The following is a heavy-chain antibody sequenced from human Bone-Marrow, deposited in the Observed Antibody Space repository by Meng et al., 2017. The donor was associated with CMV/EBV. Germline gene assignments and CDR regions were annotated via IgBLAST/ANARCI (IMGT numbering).Heavy chain of an antibody. CDR3: ARGKVGAQYGPYYYGMDV. CDR1: GFTFSSYD. D-gene: IGHD1-26*01. J-gene: IGHJ6*02. Sequence: GESLKISCAASGFTFSSYDMHWVRQATGKGLEWVSAIGTAGDTYYPGSVKGRFTISRENAKNSLYLQMNSLRAEDTAVYCCARGKVGAQYGPYYYGMDVWGQGTTVTVSS. CDR2: IGTAGDT. V-gene: IGHV3-13*01.